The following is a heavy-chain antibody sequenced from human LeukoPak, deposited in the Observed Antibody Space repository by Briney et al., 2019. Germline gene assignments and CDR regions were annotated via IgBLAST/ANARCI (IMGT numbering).Heavy chain of an antibody. D-gene: IGHD3-10*01. Sequence: GGSLRLSCAASGFTFSSYAMSWVHRAPGKGLEWVSAISGSGGSTYYADSVKGRFTISRDNSKNTLYLQMNSLRAEDTAVYYCAKDNGSRSYLDYWGQGTLVTVSS. CDR1: GFTFSSYA. J-gene: IGHJ4*02. CDR3: AKDNGSRSYLDY. V-gene: IGHV3-23*01. CDR2: ISGSGGST.